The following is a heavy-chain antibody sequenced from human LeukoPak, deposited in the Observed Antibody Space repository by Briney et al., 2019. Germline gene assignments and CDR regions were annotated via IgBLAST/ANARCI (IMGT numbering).Heavy chain of an antibody. CDR3: VRSADGHFDQ. Sequence: GGSLRLSCAASVFTFSDYEMNWVRQAPGKGLEWVSFISSSCSTIHYADSVKGRFTISSDDAKNSLSLQMNSPRVEDTAVYYCVRSADGHFDQWGQGTLVTVSS. D-gene: IGHD5-24*01. CDR1: VFTFSDYE. V-gene: IGHV3-48*03. CDR2: ISSSCSTI. J-gene: IGHJ4*02.